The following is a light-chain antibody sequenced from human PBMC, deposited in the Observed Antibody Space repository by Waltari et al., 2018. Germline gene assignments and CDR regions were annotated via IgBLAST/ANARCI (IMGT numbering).Light chain of an antibody. CDR2: GAS. V-gene: IGKV3-20*01. Sequence: EIVLTQFPGTMSLSPGDRATLSCRASESVSSGWLAWFQQKPGQAPRLLIYGASRRARGIPDRFRGSGSRTYFTLTISRVDPEYFALYFCQQDGSSPRTFGQGTKVEI. CDR1: ESVSSGW. J-gene: IGKJ1*01. CDR3: QQDGSSPRT.